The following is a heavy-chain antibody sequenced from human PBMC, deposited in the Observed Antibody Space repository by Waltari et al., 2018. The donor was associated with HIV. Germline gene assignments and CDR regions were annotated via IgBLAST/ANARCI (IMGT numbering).Heavy chain of an antibody. J-gene: IGHJ5*02. CDR3: ARESGYQLVRWLDP. D-gene: IGHD2-2*01. CDR2: INPISGGT. Sequence: QMHLVQSGTEVKTPGATMKVSCEASGYWFTGHILHWLRQAPGQGLEWMGWINPISGGTNYAQTLQGRVTMTRDASINTVYMELRSLRYDDTAMYYCARESGYQLVRWLDPWGQGTRVTVSS. V-gene: IGHV1-2*02. CDR1: GYWFTGHI.